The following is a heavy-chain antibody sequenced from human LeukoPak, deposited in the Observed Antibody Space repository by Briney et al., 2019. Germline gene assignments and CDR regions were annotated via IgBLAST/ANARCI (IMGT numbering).Heavy chain of an antibody. D-gene: IGHD3-10*01. V-gene: IGHV1-69*13. J-gene: IGHJ4*02. CDR2: IIPIFGTA. Sequence: ASVKVSCKASGYTFTGYYMHWVRQAPGQGLEWMGGIIPIFGTANYAQKFQGRVTITADESTSTAYMELSSLRSEDTAVYYCARVNRMVRGEFDYWGQGTLVTVSS. CDR3: ARVNRMVRGEFDY. CDR1: GYTFTGYY.